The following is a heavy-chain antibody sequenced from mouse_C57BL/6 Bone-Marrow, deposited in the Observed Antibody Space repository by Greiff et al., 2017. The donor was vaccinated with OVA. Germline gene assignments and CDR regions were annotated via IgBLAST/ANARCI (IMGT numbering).Heavy chain of an antibody. V-gene: IGHV1-15*01. J-gene: IGHJ3*01. CDR1: GYTFTDYE. CDR3: TQREGYYNRFAY. CDR2: IDPETGGT. Sequence: VQLQQSGAELVRPGASVTLSRKASGYTFTDYEMHWVKQTPVHGLEWIGAIDPETGGTAYNQKFKGKAILTADKSSSTAYMELRSLTSEDSAVYYCTQREGYYNRFAYWGQGTLVTVSA. D-gene: IGHD2-12*01.